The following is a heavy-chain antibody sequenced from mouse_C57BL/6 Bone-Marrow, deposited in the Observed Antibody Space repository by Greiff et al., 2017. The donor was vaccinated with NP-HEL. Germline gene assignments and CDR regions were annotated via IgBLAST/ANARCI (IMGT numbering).Heavy chain of an antibody. J-gene: IGHJ2*01. D-gene: IGHD1-1*01. Sequence: VQLQQSGPELVKPGVSVKISCKASGYAFSSSWMNWVKQRPGKGLEWIGRIYPGDGDTNYNGKFKGKATLTADKSSSTAYMQLSSLTSEDSAVYFCATGSSNYFDYWGQGTTLTVSS. CDR2: IYPGDGDT. CDR3: ATGSSNYFDY. CDR1: GYAFSSSW. V-gene: IGHV1-82*01.